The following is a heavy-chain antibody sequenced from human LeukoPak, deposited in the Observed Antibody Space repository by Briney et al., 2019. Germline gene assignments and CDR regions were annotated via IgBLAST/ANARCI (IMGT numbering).Heavy chain of an antibody. CDR2: ISGSGGST. CDR3: AKDQPYYYDSSGYLPDY. CDR1: GFTFSSYA. V-gene: IGHV3-23*01. D-gene: IGHD3-22*01. Sequence: GGSLRLSCAASGFTFSSYAMSWVRQAPGKGLEWVSAISGSGGSTYYADSVKGRFTISRDNSKNTLYLQMSSLRAEDTAVYYCAKDQPYYYDSSGYLPDYWGQGTLVTVSS. J-gene: IGHJ4*02.